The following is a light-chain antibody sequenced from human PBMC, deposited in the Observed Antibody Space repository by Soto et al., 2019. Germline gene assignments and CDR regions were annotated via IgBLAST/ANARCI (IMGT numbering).Light chain of an antibody. CDR1: SSNIGSNT. Sequence: QSVLTQPPSASGTRGQRVTISCSGSSSNIGSNTVNWYQQLPGTAPKLLIYSNDQRPSGVPDRFSGSKSGTSASLAISGLQSEDEADYYCAAWDGSLNGYVFGTGTKLTVL. CDR3: AAWDGSLNGYV. V-gene: IGLV1-44*01. J-gene: IGLJ1*01. CDR2: SND.